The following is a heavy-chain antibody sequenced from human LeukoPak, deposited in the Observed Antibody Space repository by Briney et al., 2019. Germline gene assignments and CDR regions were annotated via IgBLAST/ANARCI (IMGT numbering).Heavy chain of an antibody. Sequence: SVKVSCEASGGTFSSYAISWVRQAPGQGLEWMGGIIPIFGTANYAQKFQGRVTITADKSTSTAYMELSSLRSEDTAVYYCARDTVSRYGDIDYWGQGTLVTVSS. J-gene: IGHJ4*02. CDR1: GGTFSSYA. CDR2: IIPIFGTA. CDR3: ARDTVSRYGDIDY. V-gene: IGHV1-69*06. D-gene: IGHD4-17*01.